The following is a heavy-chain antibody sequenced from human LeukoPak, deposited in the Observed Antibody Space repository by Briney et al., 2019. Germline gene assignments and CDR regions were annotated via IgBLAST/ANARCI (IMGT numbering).Heavy chain of an antibody. Sequence: ASVKVSCKASGGTFSSYAINWVRQAPGQGLEWMGGIIPIFGTANYAQKFQGRVTITADESTSTAYMELSSLRSEDTAVYYCAREVVVVAATRGHWFDPWGQGTLVTVSS. CDR2: IIPIFGTA. CDR1: GGTFSSYA. D-gene: IGHD2-15*01. V-gene: IGHV1-69*13. CDR3: AREVVVVAATRGHWFDP. J-gene: IGHJ5*02.